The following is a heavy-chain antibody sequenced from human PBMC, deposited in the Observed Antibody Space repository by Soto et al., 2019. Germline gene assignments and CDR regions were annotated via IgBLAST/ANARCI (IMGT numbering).Heavy chain of an antibody. CDR2: IYHSGST. CDR1: GGSISSGGYS. D-gene: IGHD6-6*01. V-gene: IGHV4-30-2*01. J-gene: IGHJ4*02. CDR3: ARKSYEYSSSSVFDY. Sequence: QLQLQESGSGLVKPSQTLSLTCAVSGGSISSGGYSWSWIRQPPGKGLEWIGYIYHSGSTYYNPSLKSRVTLSVDRSKNQFSLKLSSVTAADTAVYYCARKSYEYSSSSVFDYWGQGTLVTVSS.